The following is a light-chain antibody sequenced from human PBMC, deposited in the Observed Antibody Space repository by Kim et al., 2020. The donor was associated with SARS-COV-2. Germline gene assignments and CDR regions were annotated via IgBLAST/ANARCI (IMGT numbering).Light chain of an antibody. CDR1: QSVSTY. V-gene: IGKV3-11*01. CDR3: QQRSNWPPALT. Sequence: PGERATHSCRASQSVSTYLAWYQQKPGQAPRLLIYDASNRATGIPDRFSGSGSGTDFTLTISSLESEDFAVYYCQQRSNWPPALTFGGGTKVDIK. CDR2: DAS. J-gene: IGKJ4*01.